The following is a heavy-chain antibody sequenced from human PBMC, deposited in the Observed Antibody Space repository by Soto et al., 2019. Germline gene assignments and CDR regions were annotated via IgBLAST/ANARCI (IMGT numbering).Heavy chain of an antibody. CDR3: ARWVRSGSYFDS. V-gene: IGHV4-39*01. CDR2: VYFSGST. Sequence: QLQLQESGPGQVKPSETLSLTCTVSGGSISSSSHYWGWIRQPPGKGLEWIGSVYFSGSTYYKPSLKSRLXXXVXXSKNQFSLRLISVTAADTAVYYCARWVRSGSYFDSWGQGTLVTVSS. D-gene: IGHD3-3*01. CDR1: GGSISSSSHY. J-gene: IGHJ4*02.